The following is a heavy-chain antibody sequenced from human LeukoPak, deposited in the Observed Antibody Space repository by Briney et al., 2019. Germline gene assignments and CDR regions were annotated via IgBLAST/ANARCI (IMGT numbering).Heavy chain of an antibody. CDR1: GGTFSSYA. D-gene: IGHD2-2*01. CDR3: ASTDIVVVPATNYYYGMDV. V-gene: IGHV1-69*04. Sequence: ASVKVSRKASGGTFSSYAISWVRQAPGQGLEWMGRIIPILGIANYAQKFQGRVTITADKSTSTAYMELSSLRSEDTAVYYCASTDIVVVPATNYYYGMDVWGQGTTVTVSS. J-gene: IGHJ6*02. CDR2: IIPILGIA.